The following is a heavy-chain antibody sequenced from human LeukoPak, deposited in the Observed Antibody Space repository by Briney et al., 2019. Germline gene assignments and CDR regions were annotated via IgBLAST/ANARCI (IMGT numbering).Heavy chain of an antibody. J-gene: IGHJ4*02. CDR3: ARGGGYSYGLAYYFDY. CDR1: GGSISSSNW. V-gene: IGHV4-4*02. Sequence: SGTLSLTCAVSGGSISSSNWWSWVRQPPGKGLEWIGEINHSGSTNYNPSLKSRVTISVDKSKNQFSLKLSSVTAADTAVYYCARGGGYSYGLAYYFDYWGQGTLVTVSS. D-gene: IGHD5-18*01. CDR2: INHSGST.